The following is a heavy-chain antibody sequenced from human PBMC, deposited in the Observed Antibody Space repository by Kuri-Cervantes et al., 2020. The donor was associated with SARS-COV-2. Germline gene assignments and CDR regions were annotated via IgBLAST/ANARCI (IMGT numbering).Heavy chain of an antibody. Sequence: GESLKISCGTPGFTVNSNFMIWVRQAPGKGLEGVSVGCSGVTTYYADSVKGRFTMSRDDSKNMAYLEMYSLRAEDTAVYYCAKVGYCSSTSCYISYYFDYWGQGTLVTVSS. J-gene: IGHJ4*02. V-gene: IGHV3-66*01. CDR2: GCSGVTT. CDR1: GFTVNSNF. CDR3: AKVGYCSSTSCYISYYFDY. D-gene: IGHD2-2*02.